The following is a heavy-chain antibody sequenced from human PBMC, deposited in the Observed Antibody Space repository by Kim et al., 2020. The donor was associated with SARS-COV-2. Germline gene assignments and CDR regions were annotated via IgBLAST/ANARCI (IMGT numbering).Heavy chain of an antibody. CDR2: INTDGSST. V-gene: IGHV3-74*01. J-gene: IGHJ4*02. D-gene: IGHD2-15*01. CDR1: GFNFSNYP. CDR3: ARVGGGIVC. Sequence: GGSLRLSCAASGFNFSNYPMHWVRQAPGKVLVWLSCINTDGSSTNYADSVKGRFTISRDNARDTLYLQVNSLRAEDTAVYHCARVGGGIVCWGQGTLVTVSS.